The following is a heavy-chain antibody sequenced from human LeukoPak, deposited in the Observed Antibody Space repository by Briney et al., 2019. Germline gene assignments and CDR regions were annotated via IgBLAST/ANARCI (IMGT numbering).Heavy chain of an antibody. D-gene: IGHD1-26*01. CDR1: GGSISSYY. CDR3: AGSLERGLNWFDP. CDR2: IYYSGST. V-gene: IGHV4-59*01. J-gene: IGHJ5*02. Sequence: PSETLSLTCTVSGGSISSYYWSWIRQPPGKGLEWIGYIYYSGSTNDNPSLKSRVTISVDTSKNQFSLKLSSVTAADTAVYYCAGSLERGLNWFDPWGQGTLVTVSS.